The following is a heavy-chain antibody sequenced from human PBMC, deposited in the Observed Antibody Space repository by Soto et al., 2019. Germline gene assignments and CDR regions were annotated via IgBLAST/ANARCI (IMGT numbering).Heavy chain of an antibody. D-gene: IGHD6-25*01. CDR3: ARGNSGDDAEFDY. V-gene: IGHV1-2*02. CDR1: GYTFTGYY. J-gene: IGHJ4*02. Sequence: GASVKVSCKASGYTFTGYYIHWVRQAPGRGLEWMGWINPNSGGTYYLQKFQGRVTMTRDTSITSVYMEMRGLTYDDTAVYYCARGNSGDDAEFDYCGQGPPVTVYS. CDR2: INPNSGGT.